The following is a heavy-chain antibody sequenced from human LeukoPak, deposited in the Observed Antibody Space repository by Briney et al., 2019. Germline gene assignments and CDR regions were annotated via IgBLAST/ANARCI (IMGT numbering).Heavy chain of an antibody. CDR1: GGSISSGSYY. V-gene: IGHV4-61*01. CDR2: IYYSGST. J-gene: IGHJ3*02. CDR3: ARDGRYYDILTGDDAFDI. Sequence: PSETLSLTCTVSGGSISSGSYYWSWIRQPPGKGLEWIGYIYYSGSTNYNPSLKSRVTISVDTSKNQFSLKLSSVTAADTAVYYCARDGRYYDILTGDDAFDIWGQGTMVTVSS. D-gene: IGHD3-9*01.